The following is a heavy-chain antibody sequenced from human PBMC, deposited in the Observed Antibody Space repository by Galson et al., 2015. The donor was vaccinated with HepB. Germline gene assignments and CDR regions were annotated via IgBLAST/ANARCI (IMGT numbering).Heavy chain of an antibody. D-gene: IGHD6-6*01. V-gene: IGHV4-59*12. J-gene: IGHJ4*02. CDR3: ARESIAARRCYDY. CDR1: GGSISSYY. CDR2: FDYSGNT. Sequence: LSLTCTVSGGSISSYYWSWIRQPPGKGLEWIGYFDYSGNTNYNPSLKSRVTISLDTSKNQFSLTLRSVTAADTAVYYCARESIAARRCYDYWGQGNLVTVSS.